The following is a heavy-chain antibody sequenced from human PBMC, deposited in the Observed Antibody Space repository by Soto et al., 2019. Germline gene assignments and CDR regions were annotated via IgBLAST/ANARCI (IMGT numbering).Heavy chain of an antibody. CDR2: IYYRGNT. CDR1: GVSISAYD. D-gene: IGHD6-13*01. CDR3: ATHPYSSSWFDH. Sequence: SETLCLTCTVSGVSISAYDCSWIRQPPGKGLEWIAYIYYRGNTDYNPSLKSRVTTSIDTSKNQCSLRLSSVTAADTAVYYCATHPYSSSWFDHWGQGTLVTVSS. V-gene: IGHV4-59*08. J-gene: IGHJ5*02.